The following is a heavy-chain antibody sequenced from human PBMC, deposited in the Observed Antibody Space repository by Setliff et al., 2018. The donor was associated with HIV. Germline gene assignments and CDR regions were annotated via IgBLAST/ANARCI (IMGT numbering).Heavy chain of an antibody. D-gene: IGHD4-4*01. V-gene: IGHV4-38-2*02. Sequence: NPSETLSLTCTVSGYSISSGYYWGWIRQPPGKGLEWIGSIYHSGSTYYNPSLKSRVTISVDTSKNQFSLKLSSVTAADTAVYYCARVTTVTTSKIDYWGQGTLVTVSS. CDR2: IYHSGST. CDR1: GYSISSGYY. CDR3: ARVTTVTTSKIDY. J-gene: IGHJ4*02.